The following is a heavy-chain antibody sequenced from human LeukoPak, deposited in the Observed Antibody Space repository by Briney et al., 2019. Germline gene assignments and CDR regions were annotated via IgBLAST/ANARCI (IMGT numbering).Heavy chain of an antibody. D-gene: IGHD3-10*01. CDR1: GFTFSSYS. CDR2: ISSSSSYI. Sequence: GSLRLSCAASGFTFSSYSMNWVRQAPGKGLEWVSSISSSSSYIYYADSVKGRFTISRDNAKNSLYLQMNSLRAEDTAVYYCARDLINGFGNPSGWPDWGQGTLVTVSS. CDR3: ARDLINGFGNPSGWPD. V-gene: IGHV3-21*01. J-gene: IGHJ4*02.